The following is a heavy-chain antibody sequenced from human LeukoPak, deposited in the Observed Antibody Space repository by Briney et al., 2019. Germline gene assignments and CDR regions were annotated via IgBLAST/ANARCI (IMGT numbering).Heavy chain of an antibody. J-gene: IGHJ6*04. D-gene: IGHD1-26*01. CDR3: ARVPWVGKLDV. CDR1: GGSISSGRYY. V-gene: IGHV4-61*02. CDR2: IYTSGST. Sequence: PSETLTLTCTVPGGSISSGRYYWSWIWQPAGKGLEWIVRIYTSGSTNYNPSLKSRVTISVDTSKNQFSLKLSSVTAADTAVYYCARVPWVGKLDVWGKGTTVTVSS.